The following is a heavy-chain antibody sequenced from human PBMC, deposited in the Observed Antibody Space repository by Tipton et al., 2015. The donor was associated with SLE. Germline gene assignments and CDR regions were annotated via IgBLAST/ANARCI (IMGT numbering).Heavy chain of an antibody. Sequence: TLSLTCTVSGGSISSHYWSWIRQPPGKGLEWIGSIYHSGSTYYNPSLKSRVTISVDTSKNQFSLKLSSVTAADTAVYYCARDRDFSHYYYYGMDVWGQGTTVTVSS. J-gene: IGHJ6*02. CDR2: IYHSGST. D-gene: IGHD2/OR15-2a*01. CDR3: ARDRDFSHYYYYGMDV. V-gene: IGHV4-38-2*02. CDR1: GGSISSHY.